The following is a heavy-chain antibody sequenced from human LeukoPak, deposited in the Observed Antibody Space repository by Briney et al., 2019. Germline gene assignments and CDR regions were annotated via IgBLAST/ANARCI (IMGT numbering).Heavy chain of an antibody. Sequence: GASVKVSCKVSGYTLTELSMHWVRQAPGKGLEWMGGFDPEDGETIYAQKFQGRVTMTEDTSTDTAYMELRSLTSDDTAVYYCAVIPGYNWNDGLRDYWGQGTLVTVSS. CDR1: GYTLTELS. V-gene: IGHV1-24*01. J-gene: IGHJ4*02. D-gene: IGHD1-1*01. CDR2: FDPEDGET. CDR3: AVIPGYNWNDGLRDY.